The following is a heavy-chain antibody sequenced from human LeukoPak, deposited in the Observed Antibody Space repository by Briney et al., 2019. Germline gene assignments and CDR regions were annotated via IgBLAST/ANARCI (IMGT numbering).Heavy chain of an antibody. D-gene: IGHD7-27*01. Sequence: SETLSLTCSVSGVSVTSHYWGWIRQPPGKGLEWLGHIFYSGSINYNPSLKSRITISVDTSKNQFSLNLESVTAADTAVYYCARDGEGDEGWDYWGQGTLVTVSS. CDR2: IFYSGSI. CDR3: ARDGEGDEGWDY. V-gene: IGHV4-59*02. CDR1: GVSVTSHY. J-gene: IGHJ4*02.